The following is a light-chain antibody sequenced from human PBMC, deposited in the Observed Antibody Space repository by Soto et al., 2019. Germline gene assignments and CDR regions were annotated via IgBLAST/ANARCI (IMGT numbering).Light chain of an antibody. CDR1: QSVSNN. V-gene: IGKV3-15*01. Sequence: IVMTQSPASLSVSPGEGATLSCRASQSVSNNLAWYQQKPGQAPRLLIYGASTRATGIPARFSGSGSGTDFTLTINSLQSEDFAVYYCQQYNNWPRGTLGQGTKVEIK. J-gene: IGKJ1*01. CDR3: QQYNNWPRGT. CDR2: GAS.